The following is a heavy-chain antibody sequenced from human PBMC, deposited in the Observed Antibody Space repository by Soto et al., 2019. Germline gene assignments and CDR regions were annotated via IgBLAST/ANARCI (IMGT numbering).Heavy chain of an antibody. J-gene: IGHJ4*02. CDR1: GFSLTTSPMG. CDR3: AHRLSGYSWNGGYFDY. V-gene: IGHV2-5*02. CDR2: IYWDDDK. Sequence: QITLKESGPTLVKPTQTLTLTCTFSGFSLTTSPMGVGWIRQPPGKALEWLVVIYWDDDKHYSPSLKSRLTITNDTSKNQVVLTMTNMDPVDTATYYCAHRLSGYSWNGGYFDYWGQGALVTVSS. D-gene: IGHD1-1*01.